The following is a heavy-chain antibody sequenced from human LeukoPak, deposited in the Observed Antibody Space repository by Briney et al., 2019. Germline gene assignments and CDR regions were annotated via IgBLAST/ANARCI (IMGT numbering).Heavy chain of an antibody. CDR2: IYHSGST. Sequence: SETLSLACAVSGGSISSGGYSWSWIRQPPGKGLEWIGYIYHSGSTYYNPSLKSRVTISVDRSKNQFSLKLSSVTAADTAVYYCARAYCGGDCYSGALDYWGQGTLVTVSS. D-gene: IGHD2-21*02. J-gene: IGHJ4*02. CDR3: ARAYCGGDCYSGALDY. V-gene: IGHV4-30-2*01. CDR1: GGSISSGGYS.